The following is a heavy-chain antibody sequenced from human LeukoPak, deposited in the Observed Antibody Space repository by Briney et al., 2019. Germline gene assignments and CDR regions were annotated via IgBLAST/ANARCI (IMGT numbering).Heavy chain of an antibody. CDR1: GYTFTSYG. J-gene: IGHJ4*02. CDR3: ARGRYDFWSGYYTFDY. V-gene: IGHV1-18*01. D-gene: IGHD3-3*01. Sequence: GASVKVSCKASGYTFTSYGISWVRQAPGQGLEWMGWISAYNGNTNYAQKLQGRVTMTADTSTSTAYMELRSLRSDDTAVYYCARGRYDFWSGYYTFDYWGQGTLVTVSS. CDR2: ISAYNGNT.